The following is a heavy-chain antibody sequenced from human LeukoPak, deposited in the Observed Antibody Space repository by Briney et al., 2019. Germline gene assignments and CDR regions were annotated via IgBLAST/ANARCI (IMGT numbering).Heavy chain of an antibody. CDR1: GVTFDDYA. D-gene: IGHD3-22*01. J-gene: IGHJ4*02. CDR3: AIDSSGYFLSLDY. CDR2: ISWNSGSI. Sequence: PGRSLRLSCAASGVTFDDYAMHWVRQAPGKGLEWVSGISWNSGSIGYADSVKGRFTISRDNAKNSLYLQMNSLRAEDTALYYCAIDSSGYFLSLDYWGQGTLVTVSS. V-gene: IGHV3-9*01.